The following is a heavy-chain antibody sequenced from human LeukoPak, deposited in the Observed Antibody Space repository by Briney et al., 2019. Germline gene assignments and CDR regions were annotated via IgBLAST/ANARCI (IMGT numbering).Heavy chain of an antibody. CDR2: INHSGST. CDR3: ARGRGYYYDSSGYYHN. CDR1: GGSFSGYY. D-gene: IGHD3-22*01. V-gene: IGHV4-34*01. J-gene: IGHJ4*02. Sequence: SETLSLTCAVYGGSFSGYYWSWIRQPPGKGLEWIGEINHSGSTNYNPSLKSRVTISVDTSKNQFSLKLSSVTAADTAVYYCARGRGYYYDSSGYYHNWGQGTLVTISS.